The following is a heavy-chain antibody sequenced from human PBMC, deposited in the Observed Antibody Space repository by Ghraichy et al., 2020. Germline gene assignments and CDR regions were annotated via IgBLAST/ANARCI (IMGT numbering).Heavy chain of an antibody. Sequence: SETLSLTCTVSGGSISSYYWSWIRQPPGKGLEWIGYIYYSGSTNYNPSLKSRVTISVDTSKNQFSLKLSSVTAADTAVYYCARDKGSGGDRKGYYGMDVWGQGTTVTVSS. D-gene: IGHD2-21*02. CDR1: GGSISSYY. V-gene: IGHV4-59*01. J-gene: IGHJ6*02. CDR3: ARDKGSGGDRKGYYGMDV. CDR2: IYYSGST.